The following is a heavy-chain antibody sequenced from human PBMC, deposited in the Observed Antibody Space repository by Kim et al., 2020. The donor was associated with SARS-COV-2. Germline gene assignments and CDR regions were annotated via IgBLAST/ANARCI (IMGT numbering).Heavy chain of an antibody. Sequence: SGCNTYDADSVKGRFTISRDNSKNPLYLPMSTMRAEDTAVYYCTVLPLNYWGQGTLVTVSS. CDR2: SGCNT. V-gene: IGHV3-66*01. CDR3: TVLPLNY. J-gene: IGHJ4*02. D-gene: IGHD2-2*01.